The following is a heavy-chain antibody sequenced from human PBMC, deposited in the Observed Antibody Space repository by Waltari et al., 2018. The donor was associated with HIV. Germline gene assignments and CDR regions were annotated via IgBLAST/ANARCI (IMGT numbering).Heavy chain of an antibody. CDR2: TNHSGST. J-gene: IGHJ4*02. CDR3: ARVPTFGGKYDY. V-gene: IGHV4-34*01. Sequence: QVQLQQWGAGLLKPSETLSLTCAVYGGSFSGYYWSWIRQPPGKGLEWIGETNHSGSTNYNPSLKSRVHISVDTSKNQFSLKLSSVTAADTAVYYWARVPTFGGKYDYWGQGTLVTVSS. CDR1: GGSFSGYY. D-gene: IGHD3-16*01.